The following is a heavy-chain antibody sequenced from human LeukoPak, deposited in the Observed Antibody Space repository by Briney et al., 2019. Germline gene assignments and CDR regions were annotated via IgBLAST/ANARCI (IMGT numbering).Heavy chain of an antibody. CDR2: FYYDGKT. D-gene: IGHD2-21*02. CDR3: GRRRGDWKVYWYDP. Sequence: PSETLSLTCTVSGDSISSNNYYWAWNRQPPGKGLEWVGSFYYDGKTYYNPALKSRVTISVDTSKNQFSLKLYSVTAADTAVYYCGRRRGDWKVYWYDPWGQGTLVTVSS. J-gene: IGHJ5*02. V-gene: IGHV4-39*01. CDR1: GDSISSNNYY.